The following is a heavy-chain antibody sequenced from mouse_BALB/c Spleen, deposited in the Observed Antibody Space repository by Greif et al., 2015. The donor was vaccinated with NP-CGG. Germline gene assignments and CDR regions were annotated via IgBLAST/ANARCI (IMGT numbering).Heavy chain of an antibody. CDR1: GYTFTDYY. D-gene: IGHD4-1*01. Sequence: QVQLQQSGPELVKPGASVKISCKASGYTFTDYYINWVKQKPGQGLEWIGWIYPGGGNTKYNEKFKGKATLTVDTSSSTAYMQFSSLTSEGTAVYFCARRTGTEAMDYWGQGTSVTVSS. J-gene: IGHJ4*01. CDR2: IYPGGGNT. CDR3: ARRTGTEAMDY. V-gene: IGHV1-84*02.